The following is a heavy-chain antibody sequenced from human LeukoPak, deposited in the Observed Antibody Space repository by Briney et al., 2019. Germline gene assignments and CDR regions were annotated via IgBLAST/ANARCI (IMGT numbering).Heavy chain of an antibody. D-gene: IGHD2-15*01. V-gene: IGHV3-48*03. CDR2: ISTGTYI. J-gene: IGHJ4*02. CDR3: TREQDREAAATVIGDS. Sequence: GGSLRLSCVASGFTFSRFEMNWVRQAPGKGLEWISHISTGTYIAYADSVKGRFTISRDNAKNSLYLQMNSLRAEDTAVYYCTREQDREAAATVIGDSWGQGTLVTVSS. CDR1: GFTFSRFE.